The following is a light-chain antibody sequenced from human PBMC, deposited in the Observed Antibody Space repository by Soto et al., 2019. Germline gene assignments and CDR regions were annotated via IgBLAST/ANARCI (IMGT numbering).Light chain of an antibody. J-gene: IGLJ1*01. CDR1: SSDVGRYNY. CDR2: EVS. Sequence: QSALTQPASVSGSPGQSITISCTGTSSDVGRYNYVSWYQQHPGKAPKLLIYEVSDRPSGVSHRFSGSKSGSTASLTISGLQAEDEADYYCGSYATSRTYVFGTGTKLTVL. V-gene: IGLV2-14*03. CDR3: GSYATSRTYV.